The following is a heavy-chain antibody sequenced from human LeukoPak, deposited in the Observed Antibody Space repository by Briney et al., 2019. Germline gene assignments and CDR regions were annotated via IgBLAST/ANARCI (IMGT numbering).Heavy chain of an antibody. D-gene: IGHD3-10*01. CDR1: GFTFSSYG. J-gene: IGHJ4*02. V-gene: IGHV3-30*02. CDR2: IRYDGSEK. Sequence: PGGSLRLTCAASGFTFSSYGMHWVRQAPGKGLEWVAFIRYDGSEKYYADSVKGRFTISRDNSKNTLYLQMNSLRADDTAVYYCANYGSGSYPIDYWGQGTLVTVSS. CDR3: ANYGSGSYPIDY.